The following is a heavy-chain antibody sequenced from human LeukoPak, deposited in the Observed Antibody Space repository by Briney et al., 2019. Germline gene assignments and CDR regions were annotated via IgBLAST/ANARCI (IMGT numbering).Heavy chain of an antibody. CDR1: GGTFSSYA. V-gene: IGHV1-69*04. J-gene: IGHJ3*02. Sequence: SVKVSCKASGGTFSSYAISWVRQAPGQGLEWMGRIIPILGIANYAQKFQGRVTITADKSTSTAYMELSSLRSEDTAVYYCASHTLGHYYDSSGYYHGPFDIWGQGTMVIVSS. CDR2: IIPILGIA. D-gene: IGHD3-22*01. CDR3: ASHTLGHYYDSSGYYHGPFDI.